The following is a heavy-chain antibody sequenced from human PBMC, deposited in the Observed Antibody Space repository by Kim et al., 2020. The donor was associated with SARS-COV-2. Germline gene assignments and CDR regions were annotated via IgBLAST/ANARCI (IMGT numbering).Heavy chain of an antibody. D-gene: IGHD2-15*01. CDR3: AKDREEESINVVMVAGTSDAFDI. CDR2: ISGSGGNT. V-gene: IGHV3-23*01. Sequence: GGSLRLSCAASGFTFNNYAMSWVRQAPGKGLEWVSGISGSGGNTYYADSVKGRFTISRDSSKNTLYLQMNTLRAEDTAVYYCAKDREEESINVVMVAGTSDAFDIWGRGKMVTVSS. CDR1: GFTFNNYA. J-gene: IGHJ3*02.